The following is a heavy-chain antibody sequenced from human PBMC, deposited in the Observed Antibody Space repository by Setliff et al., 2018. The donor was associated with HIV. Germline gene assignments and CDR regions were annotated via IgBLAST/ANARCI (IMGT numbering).Heavy chain of an antibody. CDR1: GYTFTGYS. V-gene: IGHV1-2*02. CDR2: INPDSGGI. Sequence: SVKVSCKASGYTFTGYSMHWVRQAPGQGLEWMGWINPDSGGINFAQKFQGRVTMTRVTSISTAYMELSGLRSDDTAMYYCARGGPLRFLEWLLSFFDYWGQGTLVTVSS. D-gene: IGHD3-3*01. CDR3: ARGGPLRFLEWLLSFFDY. J-gene: IGHJ4*02.